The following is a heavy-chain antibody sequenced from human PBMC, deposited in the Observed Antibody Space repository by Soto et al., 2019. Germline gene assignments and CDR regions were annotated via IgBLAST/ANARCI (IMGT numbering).Heavy chain of an antibody. J-gene: IGHJ4*02. CDR2: ISASNGYT. CDR1: GYTFGNYG. CDR3: ARNTTTVTQIPFDY. V-gene: IGHV1-18*01. D-gene: IGHD4-17*01. Sequence: QVQLVQSGAEVKKPGASVKVSCRASGYTFGNYGITWVRQAPGQGLEWMGWISASNGYTNYAQNLQGRVTMTTDTSTRTAYMELRSLRSDDTAVYYCARNTTTVTQIPFDYWGQGTLVTVSS.